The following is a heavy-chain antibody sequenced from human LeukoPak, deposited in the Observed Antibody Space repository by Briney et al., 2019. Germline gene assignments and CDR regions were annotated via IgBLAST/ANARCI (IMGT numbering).Heavy chain of an antibody. Sequence: KPSETLSLTCAVYGGSFSGYYWSWIRQPPGKGLEWIGEINHSGSTNYNPSLKSRVTISVDTSKNQFSLKLSSVTAADTAVYYCARAYYDFWSGYPYYFDYWGQGTLVTVSS. CDR3: ARAYYDFWSGYPYYFDY. J-gene: IGHJ4*02. CDR1: GGSFSGYY. V-gene: IGHV4-34*01. CDR2: INHSGST. D-gene: IGHD3-3*01.